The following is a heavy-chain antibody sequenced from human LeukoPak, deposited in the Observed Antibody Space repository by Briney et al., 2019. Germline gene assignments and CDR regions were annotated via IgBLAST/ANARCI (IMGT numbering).Heavy chain of an antibody. Sequence: PSETLSLTCTVSDVSISSSPYYWGWIRQPPGKGLEWIGSIDYSGSTYYNPSLKSRVTISVDTSKNQFSLNLNSVTAADTAVYYCARPLNYYYYMDVWGKGTTVTVSS. V-gene: IGHV4-39*01. CDR1: DVSISSSPYY. CDR3: ARPLNYYYYMDV. CDR2: IDYSGST. J-gene: IGHJ6*03.